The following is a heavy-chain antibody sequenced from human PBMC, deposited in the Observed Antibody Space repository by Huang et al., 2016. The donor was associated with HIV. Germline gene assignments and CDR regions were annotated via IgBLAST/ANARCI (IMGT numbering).Heavy chain of an antibody. D-gene: IGHD4-17*01. CDR2: RNPNTGNT. J-gene: IGHJ4*02. CDR3: ARSAYGDLDY. CDR1: GYTFTNYD. Sequence: QVHLVQSGAEVKKPGASVKVSCKASGYTFTNYDINWVRQAPGRGLEGRGWRNPNTGNTGFAQSFQGRVTMTRKTAITTAYMELTSLTSEDTAVYYCARSAYGDLDYWGLGTLVIVSS. V-gene: IGHV1-8*02.